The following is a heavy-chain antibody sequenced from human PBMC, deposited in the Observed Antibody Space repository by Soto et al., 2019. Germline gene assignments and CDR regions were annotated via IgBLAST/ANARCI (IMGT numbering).Heavy chain of an antibody. CDR2: TYYSGST. CDR1: GGSISSYY. Sequence: PWETLSLTCTVSGGSISSYYWSWIRQPPGKGLEWIGYTYYSGSTNYNPSLKSRVTISVDTSKNQFSLKLSSVTAADTAVYYCARTGRDGYNYVDYWGQGTLVTVSS. D-gene: IGHD5-12*01. J-gene: IGHJ4*02. V-gene: IGHV4-59*01. CDR3: ARTGRDGYNYVDY.